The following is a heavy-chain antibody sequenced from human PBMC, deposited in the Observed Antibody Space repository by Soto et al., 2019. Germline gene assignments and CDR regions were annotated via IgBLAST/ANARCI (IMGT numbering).Heavy chain of an antibody. D-gene: IGHD6-19*01. V-gene: IGHV1-3*01. CDR2: INAGNGDT. Sequence: GASVKVSCKASGYSFPHYAVEWVRQAPGQRPEWMGCINAGNGDTEYSPRFQGLVTITRDTSASTAYMELSSLRSEDTAVYYCARGGSGWPFDYWG. CDR3: ARGGSGWPFDY. CDR1: GYSFPHYA. J-gene: IGHJ4*01.